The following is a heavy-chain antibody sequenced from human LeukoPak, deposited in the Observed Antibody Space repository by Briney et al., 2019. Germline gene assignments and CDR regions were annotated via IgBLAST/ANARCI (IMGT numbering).Heavy chain of an antibody. D-gene: IGHD5-18*01. V-gene: IGHV4-61*02. Sequence: KSSETLSLTCTVSGGSISSGSYYWSWIRQPAGKGLEWIGRIYTSGSTNYNPSLESRVTISVDTSKNQFSLKLSSVTAADAAVYYCARAPYSLIQLSLVGGVFDIWGQGTMVPVSS. J-gene: IGHJ3*02. CDR3: ARAPYSLIQLSLVGGVFDI. CDR2: IYTSGST. CDR1: GGSISSGSYY.